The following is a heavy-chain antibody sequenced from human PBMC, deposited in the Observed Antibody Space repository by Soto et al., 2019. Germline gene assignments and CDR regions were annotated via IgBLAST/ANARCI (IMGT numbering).Heavy chain of an antibody. Sequence: GESLKISCAASGFTFSSYSMNWVHQAPGKGLEWVSYISSSSSTIYYADSVKGRFTISRDNAKNSLYLQMNSLRAEDTAVYYCARAGTTVTTLTAFDIWGQGTMVTVSS. J-gene: IGHJ3*02. V-gene: IGHV3-48*01. D-gene: IGHD4-17*01. CDR1: GFTFSSYS. CDR2: ISSSSSTI. CDR3: ARAGTTVTTLTAFDI.